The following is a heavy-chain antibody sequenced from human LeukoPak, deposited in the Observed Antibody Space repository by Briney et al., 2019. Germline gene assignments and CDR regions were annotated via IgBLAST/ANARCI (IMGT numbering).Heavy chain of an antibody. Sequence: PSETLSLTCTVSGGSISSSSYYWGWIRQPPGKGLEWIGSIYYSGSTYYNPSLKSRVTISVDTSKNQFSLKLSSVTAADTAVYYCARRVWFGELFYYYYYYYMDVWGKGTTVTISS. D-gene: IGHD3-10*01. CDR3: ARRVWFGELFYYYYYYYMDV. V-gene: IGHV4-39*01. CDR1: GGSISSSSYY. J-gene: IGHJ6*03. CDR2: IYYSGST.